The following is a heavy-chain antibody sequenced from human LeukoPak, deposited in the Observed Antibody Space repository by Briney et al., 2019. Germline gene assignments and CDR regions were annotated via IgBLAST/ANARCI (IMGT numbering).Heavy chain of an antibody. J-gene: IGHJ4*02. Sequence: PGGSLRLSCAASGFTFSSYAMHWVRQAPGEGLEWVAVISYDGSNKYYADSVKGRFTISRDNSKNTLYLQMNSLRAEDTAIYYCAKEYTGTFSPFPSYFDNWGQGTLVTVSS. V-gene: IGHV3-30*04. D-gene: IGHD1-26*01. CDR3: AKEYTGTFSPFPSYFDN. CDR2: ISYDGSNK. CDR1: GFTFSSYA.